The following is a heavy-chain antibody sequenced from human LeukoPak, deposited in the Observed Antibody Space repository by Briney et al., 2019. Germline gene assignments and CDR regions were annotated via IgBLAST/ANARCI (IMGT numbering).Heavy chain of an antibody. CDR2: IYTSGST. D-gene: IGHD3-9*01. J-gene: IGHJ5*02. Sequence: SETLSLTCTVSGGSISSYYWSWIRQPPGKGLEWIGYIYTSGSTNYNPSLKSRVTISVDTSKKQFSLKLSSVTAADTAVYYCARQYDILTGFDPWGQGTLVTASS. CDR1: GGSISSYY. V-gene: IGHV4-4*09. CDR3: ARQYDILTGFDP.